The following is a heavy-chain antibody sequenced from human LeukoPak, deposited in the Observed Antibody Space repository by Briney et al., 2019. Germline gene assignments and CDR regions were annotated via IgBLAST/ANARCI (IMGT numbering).Heavy chain of an antibody. V-gene: IGHV1-69*05. D-gene: IGHD6-19*01. Sequence: GASVKVSCKASGYTFTSYYMHWVRQAPGQGLEWMGGIIPIFGTANYAQKFQGRVTITTDESTSTAYMELSSLRSEDTAVYYCARDEWAVAGTGGAFDIWGQGTMVTVSS. CDR1: GYTFTSYY. CDR3: ARDEWAVAGTGGAFDI. J-gene: IGHJ3*02. CDR2: IIPIFGTA.